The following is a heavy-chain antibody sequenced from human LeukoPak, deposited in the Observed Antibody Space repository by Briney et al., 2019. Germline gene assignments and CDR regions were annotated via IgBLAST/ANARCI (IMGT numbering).Heavy chain of an antibody. CDR1: GFTFSSHS. J-gene: IGHJ4*02. Sequence: GGSLRLSCAASGFTFSSHSMNWVRQAPGKGLEWVSSISTSGTYIYYADSVKGRFTISRDNVKNSLYLQMNSLRGEDTAVYYCAREVAGAGRDFDYWGQGTLVTVSS. CDR3: AREVAGAGRDFDY. CDR2: ISTSGTYI. V-gene: IGHV3-21*01. D-gene: IGHD6-13*01.